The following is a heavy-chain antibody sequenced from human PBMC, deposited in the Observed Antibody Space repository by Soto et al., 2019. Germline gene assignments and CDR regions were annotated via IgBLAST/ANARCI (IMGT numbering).Heavy chain of an antibody. Sequence: QLQLQESGPGLVKPSETQSLTCTVSGGSISSSSYHWGWIRQPPGKGLEWIGSIYYSGTTYYNPSLKSRVTISVDTSKNQFSLKLSSVTAADTAVYYCARSISVAMDFWGQGSLVTVSS. CDR3: ARSISVAMDF. J-gene: IGHJ4*02. CDR2: IYYSGTT. V-gene: IGHV4-39*01. CDR1: GGSISSSSYH. D-gene: IGHD6-19*01.